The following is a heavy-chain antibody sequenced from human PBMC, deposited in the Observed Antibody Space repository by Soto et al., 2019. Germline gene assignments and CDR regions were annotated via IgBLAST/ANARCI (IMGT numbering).Heavy chain of an antibody. CDR1: GFTFSAYA. Sequence: EVQLLESGGGVVQPGGSLRLSCAASGFTFSAYAMNWVRQAPGKGLQWVSGVGGSDTDKHYADSVRGRFTVSRDNLKNTLYRQMNSQRADDTAVYYCAKDAAAVNGVWDPFDMWGQGTEVSVS. CDR3: AKDAAAVNGVWDPFDM. V-gene: IGHV3-23*01. D-gene: IGHD2-8*01. CDR2: VGGSDTDK. J-gene: IGHJ3*02.